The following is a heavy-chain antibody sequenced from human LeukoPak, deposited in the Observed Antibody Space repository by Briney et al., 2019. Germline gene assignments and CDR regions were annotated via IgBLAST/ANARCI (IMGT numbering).Heavy chain of an antibody. CDR1: GGSISSYY. D-gene: IGHD3-10*01. Sequence: SETLSLTCTVSGGSISSYYWSWIRQPAGKGLEWIGRIYTSGSTNYNPSLKSRVTMSVDTSKNQFSLKLSSVTAADTAVYYCARVKSPDYYGSGSYYNRGLNWFDPWGQGTLVTVSS. CDR3: ARVKSPDYYGSGSYYNRGLNWFDP. V-gene: IGHV4-4*07. CDR2: IYTSGST. J-gene: IGHJ5*02.